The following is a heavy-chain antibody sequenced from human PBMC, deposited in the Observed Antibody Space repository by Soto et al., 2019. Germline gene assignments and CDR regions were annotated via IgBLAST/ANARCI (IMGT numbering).Heavy chain of an antibody. D-gene: IGHD6-13*01. CDR1: GDSIIGTHW. CDR2: THHSRGT. V-gene: IGHV4-4*02. Sequence: SETLSLTCAVSGDSIIGTHWCSWVRRPPGKGLEFIGETHHSRGTNYNPSLRSRVTMSLDKSKNQLSLILYSVTAADTGVYYCARYSAASGTYYFDYWGQGTLVTVSS. J-gene: IGHJ4*01. CDR3: ARYSAASGTYYFDY.